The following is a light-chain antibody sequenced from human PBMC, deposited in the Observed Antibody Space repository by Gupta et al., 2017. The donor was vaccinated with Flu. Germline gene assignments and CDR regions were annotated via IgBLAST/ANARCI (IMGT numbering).Light chain of an antibody. V-gene: IGKV2-30*01. J-gene: IGKJ1*01. CDR1: QSRGYYDGNNY. CDR3: KQREDWPWT. CDR2: MAS. Sequence: VTLAKPASISCSPSQSRGYYDGNNYFDWLHQSAGQSPSRLINMASYPDSRLPDRISSSASAADFTLKISMGAADDVVVYCCKQREDWPWTFGQGTKLEIK.